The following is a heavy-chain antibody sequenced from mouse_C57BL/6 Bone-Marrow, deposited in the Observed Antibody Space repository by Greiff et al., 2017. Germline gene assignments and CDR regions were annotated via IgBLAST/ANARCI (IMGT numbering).Heavy chain of an antibody. CDR2: IRNLAYSI. CDR3: ARHGLVYAMDY. D-gene: IGHD2-4*01. J-gene: IGHJ4*01. V-gene: IGHV5-15*01. CDR1: GFTFSDYG. Sequence: EVHLVESGGGLVQPGGSLKLSCAASGFTFSDYGMAWVRQAPRKGPEWVAFIRNLAYSIYYADTVTGRFTITRGNAKNTLYLEMSSLRSEDTAMYYCARHGLVYAMDYWGQGTSVTVSS.